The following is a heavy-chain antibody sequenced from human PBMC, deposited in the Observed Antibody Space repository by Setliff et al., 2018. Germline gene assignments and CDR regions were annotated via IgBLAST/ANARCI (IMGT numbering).Heavy chain of an antibody. D-gene: IGHD6-19*01. CDR1: GFTFSSYA. Sequence: EGSLRLSCAASGFTFSSYAMTWVRQAPGKGLEWVSGISGYGSRTYYADSVKGRSTISRDNSQNTMYLQMNSLRAEDTAVYYCIRDTSGRDAFDIWGQGTMVTVSS. J-gene: IGHJ3*02. V-gene: IGHV3-23*01. CDR3: IRDTSGRDAFDI. CDR2: ISGYGSRT.